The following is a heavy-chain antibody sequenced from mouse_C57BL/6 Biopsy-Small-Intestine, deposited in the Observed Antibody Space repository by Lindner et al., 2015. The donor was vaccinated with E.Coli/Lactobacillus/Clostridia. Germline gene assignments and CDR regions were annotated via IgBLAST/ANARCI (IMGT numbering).Heavy chain of an antibody. J-gene: IGHJ1*03. CDR1: GFNIRDYY. V-gene: IGHV14-2*01. Sequence: VQLQESGAELVKPGASVKLSCIASGFNIRDYYMHWVKQRTEQGLEWIGRIDPEDGETKYAPKFQGKATITADTSSNTAYLQLSSLTSEDTGVYYCAGGDNYWYFNVWGTGTTVTVSS. CDR2: IDPEDGET. CDR3: AGGDNYWYFNV.